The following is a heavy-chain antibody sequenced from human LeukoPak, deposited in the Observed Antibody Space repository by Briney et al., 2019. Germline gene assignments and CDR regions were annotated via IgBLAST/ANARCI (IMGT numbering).Heavy chain of an antibody. CDR2: INPSGGST. D-gene: IGHD3-10*01. J-gene: IGHJ6*03. V-gene: IGHV1-46*01. CDR1: GYTFTDSY. CDR3: ARGPRITLIRGGQWYYYMDV. Sequence: ASVKASCKTSGYTFTDSYIHWVRQAPGQGLEWMGLINPSGGSTNYAQKFQGRVTMTRDTSTSTVYMELSSLRSEDTAVYYCARGPRITLIRGGQWYYYMDVWGKGTTVTISS.